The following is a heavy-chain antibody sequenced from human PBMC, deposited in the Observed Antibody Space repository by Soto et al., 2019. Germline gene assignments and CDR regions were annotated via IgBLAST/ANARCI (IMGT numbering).Heavy chain of an antibody. Sequence: SETLSLTCTVSGGSISSYYWSWIRQPPGKGLEWIGYIYYSGSTNYNPSLKSRVTISVDTSKNQFSLKLSSVTAADTAVYYCASTGPRNWFDPWGQGTLVTVSS. CDR3: ASTGPRNWFDP. J-gene: IGHJ5*02. D-gene: IGHD4-17*01. V-gene: IGHV4-59*12. CDR1: GGSISSYY. CDR2: IYYSGST.